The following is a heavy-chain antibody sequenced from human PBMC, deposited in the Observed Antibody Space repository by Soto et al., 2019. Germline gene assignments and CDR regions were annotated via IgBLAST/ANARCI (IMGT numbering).Heavy chain of an antibody. J-gene: IGHJ4*02. CDR1: RFTFSNYW. V-gene: IGHV3-7*03. CDR3: ARDIGWSQLDY. CDR2: INQDGSEK. Sequence: PGGSLRLSCTASRFTFSNYWMSWVRQAPGKGLEWVANINQDGSEKNYVDSVKGRFTISRDNAKNSVYLQMNSLRAEDTAVYYCARDIGWSQLDYWGQGTRGTVS. D-gene: IGHD6-19*01.